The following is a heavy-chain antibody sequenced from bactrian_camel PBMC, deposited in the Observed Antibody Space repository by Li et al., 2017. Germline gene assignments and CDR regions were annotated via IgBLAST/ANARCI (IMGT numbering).Heavy chain of an antibody. CDR3: VRDPKVLRWTPIQGFAAPGRDFGY. Sequence: HVQLVESGGDSVQAGGSLRLSCAASGFTFSSYWMYWVRQAPGKGLEWVSTINSGGGTTYYADSVKGRFTISRDSAKNTLNVQMNNLEPDDTAVYYCVRDPKVLRWTPIQGFAAPGRDFGYWGQGTQVTVS. V-gene: IGHV3S1*01. J-gene: IGHJ6*01. CDR1: GFTFSSYW. CDR2: INSGGGTT. D-gene: IGHD3*01.